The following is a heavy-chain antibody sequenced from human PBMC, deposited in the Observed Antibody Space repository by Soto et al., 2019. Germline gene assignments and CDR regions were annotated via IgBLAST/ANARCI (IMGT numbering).Heavy chain of an antibody. D-gene: IGHD3-9*01. Sequence: VQLVESGGGLVKPGGSLRLSCAASGFTFSSYSMNWVRQAPGKGLEWVSSISSSSSYIYYADSVKGRFTISRDNAKNSLYLQMNSLRAEDTAVYYCARDRDILTGYYTFDYWGQGTLVTVSS. J-gene: IGHJ4*02. CDR1: GFTFSSYS. V-gene: IGHV3-21*01. CDR3: ARDRDILTGYYTFDY. CDR2: ISSSSSYI.